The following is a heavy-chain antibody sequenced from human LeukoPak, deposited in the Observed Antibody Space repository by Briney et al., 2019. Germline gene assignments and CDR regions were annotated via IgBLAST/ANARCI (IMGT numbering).Heavy chain of an antibody. CDR2: ISYDGSNK. D-gene: IGHD6-19*01. J-gene: IGHJ4*02. V-gene: IGHV3-30*18. CDR3: AKDSSRPDY. Sequence: GGSLRLSCAASGFTFSSYGMHWVRQAPGKGLEWVAVISYDGSNKYYADSVKGRFTISRDNSKNTLYLQMNSLRAEDTAVYYCAKDSSRPDYWGQGTLVTVSS. CDR1: GFTFSSYG.